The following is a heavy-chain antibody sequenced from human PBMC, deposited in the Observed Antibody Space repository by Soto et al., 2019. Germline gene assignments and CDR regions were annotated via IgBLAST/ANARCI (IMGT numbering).Heavy chain of an antibody. D-gene: IGHD1-26*01. CDR3: ARGIVGATTPFDY. CDR1: GGSISNFY. Sequence: QVQLQESGPGLVKPSETLSLTCTVSGGSISNFYWNWVRQPPGKGLEWIGYIYYTGSSNSSPSLKSRVTMSVDLSRNQLLLRLNSVTAADTAVYYCARGIVGATTPFDYWGQGNLVTVSS. V-gene: IGHV4-59*01. J-gene: IGHJ4*02. CDR2: IYYTGSS.